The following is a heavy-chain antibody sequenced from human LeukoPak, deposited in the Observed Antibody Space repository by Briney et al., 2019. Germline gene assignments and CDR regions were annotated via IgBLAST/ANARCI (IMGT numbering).Heavy chain of an antibody. J-gene: IGHJ4*02. CDR1: GGSFSGYY. D-gene: IGHD5-24*01. CDR3: ARGLFKEMATIPVDY. CDR2: IYYSGST. Sequence: SETLSLTCAVYGGSFSGYYWSWIRQPPGKGLEWIGSIYYSGSTYYNPSLKSRVTISVDTSKNQFSLKLSSVTAADTAVYYCARGLFKEMATIPVDYWGQGTLVTVSS. V-gene: IGHV4-34*01.